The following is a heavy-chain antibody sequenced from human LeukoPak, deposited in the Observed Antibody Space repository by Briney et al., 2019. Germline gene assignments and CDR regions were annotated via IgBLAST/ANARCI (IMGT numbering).Heavy chain of an antibody. CDR3: ARSYSGYDWPATFDY. D-gene: IGHD5-12*01. V-gene: IGHV3-11*06. Sequence: GGSLRLSCAASGFTSSDYYMSWIRQAPGKGLEWVSYISSSSSYTNYADSVKGRFTISRDNAKNSLYLQMNSLRAEDTAVYYCARSYSGYDWPATFDYWGQGTLVTVSS. J-gene: IGHJ4*02. CDR2: ISSSSSYT. CDR1: GFTSSDYY.